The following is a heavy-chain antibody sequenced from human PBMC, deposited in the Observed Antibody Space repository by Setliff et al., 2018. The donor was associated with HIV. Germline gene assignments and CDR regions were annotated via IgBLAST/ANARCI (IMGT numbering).Heavy chain of an antibody. CDR1: GYTFTTYG. CDR3: ARALYGDYGGDVNWLDP. D-gene: IGHD4-17*01. Sequence: ASVKVSCKPSGYTFTTYGLSWVRQAPGQGLEWMGWINTNTGNPTYAQGFTGRFVFSVDTSVTTAYLEISSLKTEDTAIYYCARALYGDYGGDVNWLDPWGQGTLVTVSS. V-gene: IGHV7-4-1*02. CDR2: INTNTGNP. J-gene: IGHJ5*02.